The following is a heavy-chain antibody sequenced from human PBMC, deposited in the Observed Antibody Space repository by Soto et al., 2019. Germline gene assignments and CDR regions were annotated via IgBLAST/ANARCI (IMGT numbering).Heavy chain of an antibody. V-gene: IGHV3-33*01. J-gene: IGHJ6*02. CDR2: IWYDGSNK. CDR1: GFTFSSYG. Sequence: GGSLRLSCAASGFTFSSYGMHWVRQAPGKGLEWVAVIWYDGSNKYYADSVKGRFTISRDNSKNTLYLQMNSLRAEDTAVYYCARPRTYYDFWSGYPIPDYYGMDVWGQGTTVTVSS. CDR3: ARPRTYYDFWSGYPIPDYYGMDV. D-gene: IGHD3-3*01.